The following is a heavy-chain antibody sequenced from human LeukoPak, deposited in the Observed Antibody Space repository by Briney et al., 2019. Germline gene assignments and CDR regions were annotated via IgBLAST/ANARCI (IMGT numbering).Heavy chain of an antibody. V-gene: IGHV1-2*02. J-gene: IGHJ4*02. D-gene: IGHD2-2*01. CDR1: GYTFTGYY. CDR3: ARGQVVVVPAAPDY. CDR2: INPNSGGT. Sequence: ASVEVSCKASGYTFTGYYMHWVRQAPGQGLEWMGWINPNSGGTNYAQKFQGRVTMTRDTSISTAYMELSRLGSDDTAVYYCARGQVVVVPAAPDYWGQGTLVTVSS.